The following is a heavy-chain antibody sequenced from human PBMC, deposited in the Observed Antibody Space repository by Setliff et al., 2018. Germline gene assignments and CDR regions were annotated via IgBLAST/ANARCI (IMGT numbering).Heavy chain of an antibody. CDR2: VTAGGTT. J-gene: IGHJ3*01. CDR3: VHNADFIGTFNT. Sequence: PGGSLRLSCAASASGFAFSSIWMNWVRQAPGKGLEWVGRVTAGGTTNYAAPVKGRFTISRDDSKNTVYLQMSSLKIEDTAVYYCVHNADFIGTFNTWGQGTMVTVSS. V-gene: IGHV3-15*07. CDR1: GFAFSSIW. D-gene: IGHD2-8*01.